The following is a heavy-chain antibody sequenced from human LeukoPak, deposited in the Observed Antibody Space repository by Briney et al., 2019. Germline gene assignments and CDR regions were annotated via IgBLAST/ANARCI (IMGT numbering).Heavy chain of an antibody. CDR3: ARGITMIARRGYFDY. Sequence: PSETLSLTCTVSGGSISSYYWSWIRQPPGKGLEWIGSIHYSGSTYYNPSLKSRVTISVDTSKNQFSLKLSSVTAADTAVYYCARGITMIARRGYFDYWGQGTLVTVSS. V-gene: IGHV4-59*12. J-gene: IGHJ4*02. CDR2: IHYSGST. CDR1: GGSISSYY. D-gene: IGHD3-22*01.